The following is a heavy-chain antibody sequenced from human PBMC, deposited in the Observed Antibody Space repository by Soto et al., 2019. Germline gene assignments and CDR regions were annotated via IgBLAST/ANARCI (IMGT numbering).Heavy chain of an antibody. CDR3: TRPIDPFGVVSMDV. CDR1: GFTFSGSA. V-gene: IGHV3-73*01. J-gene: IGHJ6*04. CDR2: IRSKANSYAT. Sequence: GGSLRLSCAASGFTFSGSAMHWVRQASGKGLEWVGRIRSKANSYATAYAASVKGRFTISRDDSKNTAYLQMNSLKTEDTAVYYCTRPIDPFGVVSMDVWGKGTTVTVSS. D-gene: IGHD3-3*01.